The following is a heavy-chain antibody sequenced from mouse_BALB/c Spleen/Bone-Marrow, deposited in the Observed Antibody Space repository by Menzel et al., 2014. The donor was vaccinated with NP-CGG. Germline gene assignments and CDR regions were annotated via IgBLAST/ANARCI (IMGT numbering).Heavy chain of an antibody. CDR3: ARDRGGLLHDY. J-gene: IGHJ2*01. CDR1: GFTFTDYY. CDR2: IRNKANGYTT. Sequence: EVQVVESGGGLVQPGGSLRLSCATSGFTFTDYYMSWVRQPPGKGLEWLGFIRNKANGYTTEYSASVKGRFTISRDNSQSILYLQMNTLRAEDSATYYCARDRGGLLHDYWGQGTTLTVSS. D-gene: IGHD1-1*01. V-gene: IGHV7-3*02.